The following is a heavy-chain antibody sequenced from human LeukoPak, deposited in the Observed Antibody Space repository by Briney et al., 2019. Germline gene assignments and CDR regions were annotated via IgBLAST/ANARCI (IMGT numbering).Heavy chain of an antibody. D-gene: IGHD6-19*01. V-gene: IGHV3-21*01. CDR3: ARDLGPYSSGWYYYYYYYMDV. CDR2: ISSSSSYI. J-gene: IGHJ6*03. CDR1: GSTFSSYS. Sequence: GGSLRLSCAASGSTFSSYSMNWVRQAPGKGLEWVSSISSSSSYIYYADSVKGRFTISRDNAKNSLYLQMNSLRAEDTAVYYCARDLGPYSSGWYYYYYYYMDVWGKGTTVTVSS.